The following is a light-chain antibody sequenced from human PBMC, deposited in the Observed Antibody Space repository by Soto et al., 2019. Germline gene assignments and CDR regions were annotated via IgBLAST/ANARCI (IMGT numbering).Light chain of an antibody. Sequence: PGDRATLSCRSSQSAYSSYLSGYQQKPGQAPRLLIYGASNRATGIPDRFSGSGSGTDFTLTISGLEPEDFAVYYWQQYGTSLFTFGGGTRVEIK. CDR1: QSAYSSY. CDR2: GAS. CDR3: QQYGTSLFT. J-gene: IGKJ4*01. V-gene: IGKV3-20*01.